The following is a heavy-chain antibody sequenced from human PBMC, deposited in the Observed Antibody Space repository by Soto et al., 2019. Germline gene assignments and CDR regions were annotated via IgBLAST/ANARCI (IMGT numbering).Heavy chain of an antibody. Sequence: QVQLVESGGGVVQPGRSLRLSCAASGFTFSVYAMHWVRQAPGKGLEWVAVISYDGSKKDYADSVKGRFTISRDNSKNTLYVQMNSLRAEDTAVYYCAKGYDFWSFYCTNWGQGTLVTVSS. CDR3: AKGYDFWSFYCTN. J-gene: IGHJ4*02. V-gene: IGHV3-30-3*01. CDR2: ISYDGSKK. CDR1: GFTFSVYA. D-gene: IGHD3-3*01.